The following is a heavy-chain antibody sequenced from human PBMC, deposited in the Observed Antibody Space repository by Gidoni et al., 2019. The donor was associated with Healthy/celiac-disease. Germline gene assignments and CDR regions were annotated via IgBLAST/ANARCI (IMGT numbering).Heavy chain of an antibody. J-gene: IGHJ3*02. D-gene: IGHD6-13*01. CDR3: ANGSLTAALPAFDI. CDR2: ISGSGVST. CDR1: GCDVSSYA. V-gene: IGHV3-23*01. Sequence: EVQLLEYGGGMVQPGGSLRSSWADSGCDVSSYAMSWVRQAPGKGLGSVSAISGSGVSTYYADSVKCRFTISSDNSKNTLYLQMNRLRAEDTAVYYCANGSLTAALPAFDIWGQGTMVTVSS.